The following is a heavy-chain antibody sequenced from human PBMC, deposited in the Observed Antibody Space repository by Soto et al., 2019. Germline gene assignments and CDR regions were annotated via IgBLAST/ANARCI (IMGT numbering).Heavy chain of an antibody. CDR2: INHSGST. V-gene: IGHV4-34*01. J-gene: IGHJ5*02. D-gene: IGHD3-10*01. Sequence: SETLSLTCAVYGGSFSDYYWSWIRQPPGKGLEWIGEINHSGSTNYNPSLKSRVTISVDTSKNQFSLKLSSVTAADTAVYYCAREGRYYTSGRFWWFDPWGQGTLVTVSS. CDR3: AREGRYYTSGRFWWFDP. CDR1: GGSFSDYY.